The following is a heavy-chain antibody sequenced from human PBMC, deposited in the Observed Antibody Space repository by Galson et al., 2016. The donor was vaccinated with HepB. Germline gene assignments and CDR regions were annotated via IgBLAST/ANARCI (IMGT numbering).Heavy chain of an antibody. J-gene: IGHJ4*02. D-gene: IGHD2/OR15-2a*01. Sequence: ETLSLTCTVSGGSVSSGSFFWSWIRQPPGKGLEWIGCIYYTGSTTYSPSLKSRVTISVDTSKNMFSLKVTSVTAADTAVYYCARRSNFYDADDYWGQGTLVTVSS. CDR1: GGSVSSGSFF. CDR2: IYYTGST. V-gene: IGHV4-61*01. CDR3: ARRSNFYDADDY.